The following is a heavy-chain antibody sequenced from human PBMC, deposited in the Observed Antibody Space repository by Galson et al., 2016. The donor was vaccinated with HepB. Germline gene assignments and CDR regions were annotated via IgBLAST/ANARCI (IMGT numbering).Heavy chain of an antibody. D-gene: IGHD5-12*01. CDR1: GYTFTGYY. V-gene: IGHV1-2*02. CDR2: INPNSGGT. CDR3: AVATIAYYYYGMDV. Sequence: SVKVSCKASGYTFTGYYMHWVRQAPGQGLEWMGWINPNSGGTNYAQKFQGRVTMTRDTSISTAYMELSRLRSDDTAVYYCAVATIAYYYYGMDVWGQGTTVTVSS. J-gene: IGHJ6*02.